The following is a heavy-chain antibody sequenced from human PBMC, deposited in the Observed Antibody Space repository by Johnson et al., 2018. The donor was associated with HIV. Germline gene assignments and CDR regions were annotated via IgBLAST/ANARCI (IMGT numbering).Heavy chain of an antibody. CDR3: AKVHSSSSLNGAFDI. CDR1: GFTFDDYA. V-gene: IGHV3-9*01. Sequence: VQLVESGGGLVQPGRSLRLSCAASGFTFDDYAMHWVRQAPGKGLEWVSGISRNSGSIGYADSVKGRFTISRDNAKNSLYLQMNSLRAEDTALYYCAKVHSSSSLNGAFDIWGQGTMVTVSS. CDR2: ISRNSGSI. D-gene: IGHD6-6*01. J-gene: IGHJ3*02.